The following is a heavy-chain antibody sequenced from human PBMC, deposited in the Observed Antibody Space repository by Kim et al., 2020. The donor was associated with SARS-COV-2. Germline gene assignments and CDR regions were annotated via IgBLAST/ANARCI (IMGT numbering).Heavy chain of an antibody. D-gene: IGHD3-16*01. Sequence: ASVKVFCKASGYTFTSYYIHWVRQAPGQGPEWMGWVNPNSGDTNYAQKFQGRVTMTRDTSISAAYMELRSLRSDDTAVYYCAGGKEDPSWGQGTPVTVSS. CDR3: AGGKEDPS. J-gene: IGHJ5*02. V-gene: IGHV1-2*02. CDR2: VNPNSGDT. CDR1: GYTFTSYY.